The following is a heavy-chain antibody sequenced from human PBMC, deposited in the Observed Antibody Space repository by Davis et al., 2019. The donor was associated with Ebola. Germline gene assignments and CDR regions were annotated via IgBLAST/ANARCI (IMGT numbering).Heavy chain of an antibody. CDR2: INAGNGNT. CDR3: ARFTGVDTAMATFDY. D-gene: IGHD5-18*01. CDR1: GYTFTSYA. Sequence: ASVKVSCKASGYTFTSYAMHWVRQAPGQRLEWMGWINAGNGNTKYSQKFQGRVTITRDTSASTAYMELSSLRSEDTAVYYCARFTGVDTAMATFDYWGQGTLVTVSS. J-gene: IGHJ4*02. V-gene: IGHV1-3*01.